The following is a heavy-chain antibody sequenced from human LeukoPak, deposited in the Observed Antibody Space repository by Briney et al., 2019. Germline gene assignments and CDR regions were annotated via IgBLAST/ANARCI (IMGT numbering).Heavy chain of an antibody. D-gene: IGHD6-13*01. CDR2: ISWNSGSI. V-gene: IGHV3-9*01. CDR1: GFTFDDYA. J-gene: IGHJ4*02. Sequence: GRSPRLSCAASGFTFDDYAMHWVRQAPGKGLEWVSGISWNSGSIGYADSMKGRLTISKDNAKNSLYLQMNSLRAEDTAVYYCARGKGSSSWYAYWGQGTLVTVSS. CDR3: ARGKGSSSWYAY.